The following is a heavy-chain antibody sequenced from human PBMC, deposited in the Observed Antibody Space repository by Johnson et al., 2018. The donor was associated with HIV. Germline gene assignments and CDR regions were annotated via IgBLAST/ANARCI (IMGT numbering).Heavy chain of an antibody. D-gene: IGHD2-21*01. CDR3: AKVDCGGDTCAGYDPFDL. V-gene: IGHV3-74*03. CDR2: IYNDGSRT. Sequence: VQLVESGGGVVQPGGSLRLSCAASGFAFRTYWMVWVRQVPGKRPVWVARIYNDGSRTTSADSLRGRFTISRDNDKYTVDLQMNSLRDEDTAVYYCAKVDCGGDTCAGYDPFDLWGQGTLVTVSS. CDR1: GFAFRTYW. J-gene: IGHJ3*01.